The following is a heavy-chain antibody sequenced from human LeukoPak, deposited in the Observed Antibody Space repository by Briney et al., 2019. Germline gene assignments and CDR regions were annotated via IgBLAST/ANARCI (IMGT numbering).Heavy chain of an antibody. D-gene: IGHD2-15*01. Sequence: SVKVSCKASGGTFSNYAFNWVRQAPGQGLEWMGRIIPIVGITNYTQKFQGRVTITADKSTSTAYMELSSLTSEDMAVYYCASRYCSGSSCYLSSFDYWGQGTLVTVSS. CDR2: IIPIVGIT. CDR1: GGTFSNYA. V-gene: IGHV1-69*04. J-gene: IGHJ4*02. CDR3: ASRYCSGSSCYLSSFDY.